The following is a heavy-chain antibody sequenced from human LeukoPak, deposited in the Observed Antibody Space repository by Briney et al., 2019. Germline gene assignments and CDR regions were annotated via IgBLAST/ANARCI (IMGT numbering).Heavy chain of an antibody. CDR1: GFTFSSYA. D-gene: IGHD4-17*01. CDR3: ARDPTTVPTMVDY. V-gene: IGHV3-74*01. CDR2: INSDGSST. Sequence: GGSLRLSCAASGFTFSSYAMSWVRQAPGKGLVWVSRINSDGSSTSYADSVKGRFTISRDNAKNTLYLQMNSLRAEDTAVYYCARDPTTVPTMVDYWGQGTLVTVSS. J-gene: IGHJ4*02.